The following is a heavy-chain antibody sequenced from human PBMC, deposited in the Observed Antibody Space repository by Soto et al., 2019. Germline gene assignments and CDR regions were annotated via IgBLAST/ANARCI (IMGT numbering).Heavy chain of an antibody. CDR3: ARDVDTTSHLNWFDP. D-gene: IGHD1-1*01. J-gene: IGHJ5*02. V-gene: IGHV3-21*01. Sequence: GGSLKLSCVASGFTFSRYWMSWVRQAPGKGLEWISSISSSSSYIYYADSVKGRFTIFRDISKNTVYLQMDSLKVEDTAVYYCARDVDTTSHLNWFDPWGQGVMVTVSS. CDR2: ISSSSSYI. CDR1: GFTFSRYW.